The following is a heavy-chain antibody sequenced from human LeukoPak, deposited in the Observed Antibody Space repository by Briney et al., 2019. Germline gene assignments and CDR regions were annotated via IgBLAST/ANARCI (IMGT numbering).Heavy chain of an antibody. V-gene: IGHV3-21*01. D-gene: IGHD3-10*01. J-gene: IGHJ6*03. CDR1: GFTFSSYS. CDR3: ARDYYGSGSYYTEYYYYHYYMDV. CDR2: ISSSSSYI. Sequence: PGGSLRLSCAASGFTFSSYSMNWVRQAPGKGLEWVSSISSSSSYIYYADSVKGRFTISRDNAKNSLYLQMNSLRAEDTAVYYCARDYYGSGSYYTEYYYYHYYMDVWGKGTTVTISS.